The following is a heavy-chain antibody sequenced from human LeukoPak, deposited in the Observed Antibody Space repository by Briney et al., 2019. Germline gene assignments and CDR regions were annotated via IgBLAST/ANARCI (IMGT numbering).Heavy chain of an antibody. J-gene: IGHJ3*02. Sequence: GGSLRLSCAASGFTFDDYGMSWVRHAPGKGLEWVSGINWNGGSRGYADSVKGRFTISRDNAKNSLYLQMNSLRAEDTALYYCARVGASYGAFDIWGQGTMVTVSS. D-gene: IGHD1-26*01. V-gene: IGHV3-20*04. CDR1: GFTFDDYG. CDR3: ARVGASYGAFDI. CDR2: INWNGGSR.